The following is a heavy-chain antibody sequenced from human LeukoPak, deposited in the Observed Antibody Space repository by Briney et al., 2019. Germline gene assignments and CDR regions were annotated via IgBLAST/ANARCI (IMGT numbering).Heavy chain of an antibody. D-gene: IGHD3-22*01. V-gene: IGHV3-30-3*01. CDR2: ISYDGSNK. CDR3: ARDPYYYDNSADY. CDR1: GFTFSSYA. J-gene: IGHJ4*02. Sequence: GGSLRLSRAASGFTFSSYAMHWVRQAPGKGLEWVAVISYDGSNKYYADSVKGRFTISRDNSKNTLYLQMNSLRAEDTAVYYCARDPYYYDNSADYWGQGTLVTVSS.